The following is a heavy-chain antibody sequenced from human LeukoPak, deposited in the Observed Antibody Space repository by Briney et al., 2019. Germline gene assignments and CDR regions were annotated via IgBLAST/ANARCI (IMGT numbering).Heavy chain of an antibody. CDR3: AKLKGSSWGGVDH. Sequence: GGSLRLSCAASGFTFGSYAMTWVRQAPGKGLDWVSAVTAGGDSTYYADSVKGRFTISRANSKNTLYLQMNSLRAEDTAVYYCAKLKGSSWGGVDHWGQGTLVTVSS. J-gene: IGHJ4*02. V-gene: IGHV3-23*01. CDR1: GFTFGSYA. D-gene: IGHD6-13*01. CDR2: VTAGGDST.